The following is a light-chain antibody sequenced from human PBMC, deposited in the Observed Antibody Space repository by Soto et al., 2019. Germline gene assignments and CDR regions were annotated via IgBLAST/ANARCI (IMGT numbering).Light chain of an antibody. CDR2: AAS. CDR1: QGISVF. CDR3: LQHNTFPFT. V-gene: IGKV1-17*01. Sequence: DIQMTQSPSSLSASVGDRVTITCRASQGISVFLAWFQQNPGKAPKRLIYAASCLESGVPSRFSGSGSGTEFTLTISSLQPEDFATYYCLQHNTFPFTFGPGTKLDIK. J-gene: IGKJ3*01.